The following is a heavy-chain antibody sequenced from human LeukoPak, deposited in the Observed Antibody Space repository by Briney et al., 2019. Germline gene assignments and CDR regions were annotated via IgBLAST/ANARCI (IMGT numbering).Heavy chain of an antibody. V-gene: IGHV3-21*01. CDR1: GFTFSSYS. D-gene: IGHD3-22*01. CDR3: ATQPYDSSGYYPY. Sequence: PGGSLRLSRAASGFTFSSYSMNWVRQAPGKGLEWVSPISSSSSYIYYADSVKGRFTISRDNAKNSLYLQMNSLRAEDTAVYYCATQPYDSSGYYPYWGQGTLVTVSS. J-gene: IGHJ4*02. CDR2: ISSSSSYI.